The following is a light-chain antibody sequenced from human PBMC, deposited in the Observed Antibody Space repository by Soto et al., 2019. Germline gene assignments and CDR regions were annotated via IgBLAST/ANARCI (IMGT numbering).Light chain of an antibody. V-gene: IGLV2-14*01. J-gene: IGLJ1*01. CDR1: SNDVGGYNY. Sequence: QSALTQPASVSGSPGQSIAISCTGTSNDVGGYNYVSWYQQHPVKAPQLIIYDVTNRPSGVSDRFAGSKSGHTASLTISGLQAEDEADDYGSSYTSSSPPYVFGTGTQLTVL. CDR3: SSYTSSSPPYV. CDR2: DVT.